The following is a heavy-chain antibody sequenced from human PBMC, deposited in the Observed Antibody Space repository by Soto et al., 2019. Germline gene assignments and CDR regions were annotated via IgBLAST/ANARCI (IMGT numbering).Heavy chain of an antibody. CDR2: ISGSGGST. CDR3: AKDLPSYYDFWSGYSNNAANGMDV. D-gene: IGHD3-3*01. CDR1: GFTFSSYA. J-gene: IGHJ6*02. Sequence: PGGSLRLSCAASGFTFSSYAMSWARQAPGKGLEWVSAISGSGGSTYYADSVKGRFTITRDNSKNTLYLQMNSLRAEDTAVYYCAKDLPSYYDFWSGYSNNAANGMDVWGQGTTVTVSS. V-gene: IGHV3-23*01.